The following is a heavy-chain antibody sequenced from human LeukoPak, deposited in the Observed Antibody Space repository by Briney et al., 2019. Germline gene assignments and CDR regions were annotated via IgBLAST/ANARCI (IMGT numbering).Heavy chain of an antibody. CDR3: ARVWWELLVFDY. V-gene: IGHV4-59*12. CDR1: GASISSYY. CDR2: IYYSGST. D-gene: IGHD1-26*01. Sequence: SETLSLTCTVSGASISSYYWSWIRQPPGKGLEWIGYIYYSGSTNYNPSLKSRVTISVDTSKNQFSLKLSSVTAADTAVYYCARVWWELLVFDYWGQGTLVTVSS. J-gene: IGHJ4*02.